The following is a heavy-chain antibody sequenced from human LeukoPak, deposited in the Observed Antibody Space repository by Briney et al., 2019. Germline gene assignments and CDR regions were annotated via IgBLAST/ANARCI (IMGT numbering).Heavy chain of an antibody. V-gene: IGHV1-8*03. CDR3: ARGPRRRCSSTSCFLFDP. D-gene: IGHD2-2*01. J-gene: IGHJ5*02. CDR2: MNPNSGNT. Sequence: GASVEVSCKASGYTFTSYDINWVRQATGQGLEWMGWMNPNSGNTGYAQKFQGRATITRNTSISTAYMELSSLRSEDTAVYYCARGPRRRCSSTSCFLFDPWGQGTLVTVSS. CDR1: GYTFTSYD.